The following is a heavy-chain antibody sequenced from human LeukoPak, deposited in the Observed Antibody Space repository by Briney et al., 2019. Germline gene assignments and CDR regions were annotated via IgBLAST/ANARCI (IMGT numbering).Heavy chain of an antibody. CDR1: GYTFTSYD. J-gene: IGHJ4*02. CDR3: ARAPDYSGSYLDY. Sequence: GASVKVSCKASGYTFTSYDINWVRQAPGQGLEWMGWMNPNSGNTGYAQKFRGRVTMTRNTSISTAYMELSSLRSEDTAVYYCARAPDYSGSYLDYWGQGTLVTVSS. V-gene: IGHV1-8*01. D-gene: IGHD1-26*01. CDR2: MNPNSGNT.